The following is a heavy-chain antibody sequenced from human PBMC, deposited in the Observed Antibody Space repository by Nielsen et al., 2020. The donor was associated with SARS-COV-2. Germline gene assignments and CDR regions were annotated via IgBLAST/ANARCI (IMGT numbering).Heavy chain of an antibody. Sequence: SETLSLTCTVSGGSISSYYWNWIRQPPGKGLEWIGEINHSGSTNYNPSLKSRVTISVDTSKNQLSLKLSSVTAADTAVFYCARGRVAMPFDYWGQGTLVTVSS. CDR1: GGSISSYY. CDR3: ARGRVAMPFDY. CDR2: INHSGST. V-gene: IGHV4-34*01. D-gene: IGHD2-2*01. J-gene: IGHJ4*02.